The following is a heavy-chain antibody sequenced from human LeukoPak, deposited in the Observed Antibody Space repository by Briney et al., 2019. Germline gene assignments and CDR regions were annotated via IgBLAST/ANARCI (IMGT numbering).Heavy chain of an antibody. D-gene: IGHD3-9*01. V-gene: IGHV3-48*01. J-gene: IGHJ4*02. CDR1: GFTFSSYS. CDR3: ASNGNILTGYQDY. Sequence: GGSLRLSXAASGFTFSSYSMNWIRQAPGKGLEWVSYISSSSSTIYYADSVKGRFTISRDNAKNSLYLQMNSLRAEDTAVYYCASNGNILTGYQDYWGQGTLVTVSS. CDR2: ISSSSSTI.